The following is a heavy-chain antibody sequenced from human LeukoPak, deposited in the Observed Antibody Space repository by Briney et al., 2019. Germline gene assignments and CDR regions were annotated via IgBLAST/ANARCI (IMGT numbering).Heavy chain of an antibody. CDR2: IKSKTDGGTT. V-gene: IGHV3-15*01. CDR3: TTAVVRGLNAFEI. D-gene: IGHD3-10*01. J-gene: IGHJ3*02. Sequence: PGGSLRLSCAASGFTFSNVWMNWVRQAPGKGLEWVGRIKSKTDGGTTNYAAPVNGRFTISRDDSKSTLYLQMNSLKTEDTAVYYCTTAVVRGLNAFEIWGQGTMVTVSS. CDR1: GFTFSNVW.